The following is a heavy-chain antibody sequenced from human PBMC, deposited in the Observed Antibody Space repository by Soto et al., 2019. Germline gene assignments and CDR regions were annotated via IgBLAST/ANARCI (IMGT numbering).Heavy chain of an antibody. CDR1: GSTFSSYA. CDR3: AKEKDNEYVWGSYRHTSDY. Sequence: EVQVLQSGGGLVQPGESLRLFCAASGSTFSSYAMSWVRQAPGKGLEWVAGISGRGSTNYADSVKGRFAISRDNSKNTLYLQMNSLRAEDTAVYYCAKEKDNEYVWGSYRHTSDYWGQGTLVTVSS. J-gene: IGHJ4*02. D-gene: IGHD3-16*02. CDR2: ISGRGST. V-gene: IGHV3-23*01.